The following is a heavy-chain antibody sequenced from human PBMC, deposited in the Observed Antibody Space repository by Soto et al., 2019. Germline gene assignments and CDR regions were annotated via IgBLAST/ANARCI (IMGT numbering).Heavy chain of an antibody. V-gene: IGHV3-23*01. CDR1: GFTFSTYA. D-gene: IGHD2-15*01. CDR2: ISGSGDSS. CDR3: AKGGEGSCSQTSCLYVSDC. J-gene: IGHJ4*02. Sequence: EVQLLDSGGGLVQPGGSLRLSCAASGFTFSTYAMSWVRQAPGKGLEWVSAISGSGDSSYYATSVKGRFTISRDNSRNTLDLQMNSLRVEDTAVYYCAKGGEGSCSQTSCLYVSDCWGQGSLVTVSS.